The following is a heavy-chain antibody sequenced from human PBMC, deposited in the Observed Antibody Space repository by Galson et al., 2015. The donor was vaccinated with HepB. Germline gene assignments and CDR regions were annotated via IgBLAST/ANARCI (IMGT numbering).Heavy chain of an antibody. V-gene: IGHV1-2*02. D-gene: IGHD3-22*01. CDR1: GYAFSDYY. CDR3: ARDTTGPYYYDSHFEV. Sequence: SVKVSCKASGYAFSDYYIHWVRQAPGQGLEWMGWINPYSGGTNYAQKFRGRVTMTRDTSISTAYMELTRLTSDDTALYYCARDTTGPYYYDSHFEVWGQGTLVTVSS. J-gene: IGHJ4*02. CDR2: INPYSGGT.